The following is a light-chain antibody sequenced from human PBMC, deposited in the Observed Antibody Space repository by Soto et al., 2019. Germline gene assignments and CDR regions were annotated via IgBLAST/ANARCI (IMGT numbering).Light chain of an antibody. CDR2: KAS. J-gene: IGKJ1*01. CDR1: QDINNC. CDR3: QRCNNYPWT. Sequence: DIQMTQSPSTLSASVGDRVTITCRASQDINNCLAWYQQKPGKAPNLLIYKASSLESGVPSRFSGSGAGTEFTLTISSLQPDESATYCCQRCNNYPWTFGQGTKVEVK. V-gene: IGKV1-5*03.